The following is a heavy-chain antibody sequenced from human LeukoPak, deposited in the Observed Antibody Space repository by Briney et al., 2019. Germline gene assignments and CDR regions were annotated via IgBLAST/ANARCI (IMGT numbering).Heavy chain of an antibody. CDR1: GFTFSSYT. V-gene: IGHV3-21*01. Sequence: TGRSLRLSCAASGFTFSSYTMNWVRQAPGKGLEWVSSIGGGGTFTFYADSLRGRFTISRDDAKNSLYLELNSLRADDTAVYYCARVYGESRDYWGQGTLVTVSS. CDR3: ARVYGESRDY. J-gene: IGHJ4*02. D-gene: IGHD3-16*01. CDR2: IGGGGTFT.